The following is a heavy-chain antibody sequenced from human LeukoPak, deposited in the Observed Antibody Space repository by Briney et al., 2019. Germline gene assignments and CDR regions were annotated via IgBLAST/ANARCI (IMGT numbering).Heavy chain of an antibody. CDR1: GYSVSTDYY. J-gene: IGHJ4*02. V-gene: IGHV4-38-2*02. CDR2: IYHDGST. D-gene: IGHD3-10*01. CDR3: AREGLITIVRGVNFGY. Sequence: SETLSLTCTVSGYSVSTDYYWGWIRQPPGKGLEWIGNIYHDGSTYYNPSLKSRVTISVDTSKNQFSLKLTSVTAADTAVYYCAREGLITIVRGVNFGYWGQGTLVTVSS.